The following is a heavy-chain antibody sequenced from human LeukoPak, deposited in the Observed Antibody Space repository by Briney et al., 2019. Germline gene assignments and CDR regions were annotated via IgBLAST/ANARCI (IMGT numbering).Heavy chain of an antibody. Sequence: KTSETLSLTCVVYGGSFSGHYWSWIRQPPGKGLEWIGEINHSGSTNYNPSLKSRVTISVDTSKNQFSLKLSSVTAADTAVYYCATRYSSSRRYYYYYGMDVWGQGTTVTVSS. CDR2: INHSGST. D-gene: IGHD6-13*01. CDR1: GGSFSGHY. CDR3: ATRYSSSRRYYYYYGMDV. J-gene: IGHJ6*02. V-gene: IGHV4-34*01.